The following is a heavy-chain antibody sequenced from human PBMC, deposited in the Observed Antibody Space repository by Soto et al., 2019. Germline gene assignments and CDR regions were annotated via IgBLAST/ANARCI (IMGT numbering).Heavy chain of an antibody. CDR2: RNPNSGNT. V-gene: IGHV1-8*01. Sequence: ASVKVSCKASGYTFTSYDINWVRQATGQGLEWMGWRNPNSGNTGYAQKFQGRVTMTRNTSISTAYMELSSLRSEDTAVYYCARTGFEGSAYYDFWSGYQRRPIDYRGQGTLVTVSS. CDR3: ARTGFEGSAYYDFWSGYQRRPIDY. CDR1: GYTFTSYD. D-gene: IGHD3-3*01. J-gene: IGHJ4*02.